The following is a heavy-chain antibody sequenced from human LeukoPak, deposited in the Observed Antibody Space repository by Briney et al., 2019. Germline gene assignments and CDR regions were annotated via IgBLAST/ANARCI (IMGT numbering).Heavy chain of an antibody. CDR3: ARDREEVPARAQMDV. J-gene: IGHJ6*04. V-gene: IGHV3-53*01. CDR1: GFSVSNNY. Sequence: PGGSLRLSCAASGFSVSNNYMSWVRQAPGKGLEWVSVIYNDGSTHYTDSAKGRFTISKDNSKNTLYLQMNDLSAEDTAVYYCARDREEVPARAQMDVWGKGTTVTVSS. CDR2: IYNDGST. D-gene: IGHD2-21*02.